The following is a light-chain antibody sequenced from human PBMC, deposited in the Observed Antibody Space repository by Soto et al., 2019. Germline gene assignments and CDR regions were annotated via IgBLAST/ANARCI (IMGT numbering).Light chain of an antibody. CDR3: QQYGSSSYT. J-gene: IGKJ2*01. Sequence: EIVLTQSPGTLSLSPGERATLSCRASQRVSSSYLAWYQQKPGQAPRLLIYDASNRAIGVPDRFSGSGSGTDFTLTISRLEPEDFAMYYCQQYGSSSYTFGQGTRLEIK. CDR1: QRVSSSY. V-gene: IGKV3-20*01. CDR2: DAS.